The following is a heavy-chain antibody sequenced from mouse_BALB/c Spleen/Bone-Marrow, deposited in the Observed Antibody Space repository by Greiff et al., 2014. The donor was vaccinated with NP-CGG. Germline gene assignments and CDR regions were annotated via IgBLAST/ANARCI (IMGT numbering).Heavy chain of an antibody. V-gene: IGHV14-3*02. D-gene: IGHD1-1*01. Sequence: EVQGVESGAELVKPGASVKLSCTASGFNIKDTYMRWVKQRPEQGLEWIGRIDPANGNTKYDPKFQGKATVTADTSSNTAYLQLSSLTSEDTAVYYCARYYYGSSYFDYWGQGTTLTVSS. CDR1: GFNIKDTY. CDR2: IDPANGNT. J-gene: IGHJ2*01. CDR3: ARYYYGSSYFDY.